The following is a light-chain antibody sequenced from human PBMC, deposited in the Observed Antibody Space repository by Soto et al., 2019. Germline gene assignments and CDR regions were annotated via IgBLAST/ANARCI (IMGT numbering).Light chain of an antibody. CDR2: DVS. J-gene: IGLJ1*01. V-gene: IGLV2-14*01. CDR1: SSDVGGYNY. CDR3: SSYTSSSPA. Sequence: QSVLTQPASVSGSPGQSITISCTGTSSDVGGYNYVSWYQQHPGKAPKLMIYDVSNRPSGVSNRFSGSKSGNTASLTISGLQADDEADYYCSSYTSSSPAFGTGTKLTVL.